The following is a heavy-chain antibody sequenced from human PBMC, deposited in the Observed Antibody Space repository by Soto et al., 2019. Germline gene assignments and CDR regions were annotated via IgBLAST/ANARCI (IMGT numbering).Heavy chain of an antibody. CDR2: ISSSGSTM. D-gene: IGHD3-22*01. V-gene: IGHV3-48*02. CDR3: ARRKYYYDSSSNYFDV. J-gene: IGHJ4*01. CDR1: GFSFSSFS. Sequence: GGSLRLSCAASGFSFSSFSLIWVRQAPGKGLEWVSYISSSGSTMYYADSVKGRFTISRDNAENSLFLQMNSLRDEDTAVYHCARRKYYYDSSSNYFDVWGHGALVTVSS.